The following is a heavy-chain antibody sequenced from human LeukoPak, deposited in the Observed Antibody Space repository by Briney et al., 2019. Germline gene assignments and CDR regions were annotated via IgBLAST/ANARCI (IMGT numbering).Heavy chain of an antibody. J-gene: IGHJ5*02. CDR1: GFTFRNYA. V-gene: IGHV3-21*01. Sequence: GGSLRLSCTASGFTFRNYAMSWVRQAPGKGLEWVSSISSSSSYIYYADSVKGRFTISRDNAKNSLYLQMNSLRAEDTAVYYCASQRFDPWGQGTLVTVSS. CDR2: ISSSSSYI. CDR3: ASQRFDP.